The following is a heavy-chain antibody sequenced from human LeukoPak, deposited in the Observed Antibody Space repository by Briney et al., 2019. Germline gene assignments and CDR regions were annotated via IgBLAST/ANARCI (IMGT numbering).Heavy chain of an antibody. CDR3: AREQWLPYFDY. V-gene: IGHV4-61*02. J-gene: IGHJ4*02. CDR1: GGSISSGSYY. D-gene: IGHD6-19*01. CDR2: IYIGGST. Sequence: SETLSLTCTVSGGSISSGSYYRSWIRQPAGKGLEWIGRIYIGGSTNYNPSLKSRVIISKDTSKNQFSLKLSSVTAADTAVYYCAREQWLPYFDYWGQGTLVTVSS.